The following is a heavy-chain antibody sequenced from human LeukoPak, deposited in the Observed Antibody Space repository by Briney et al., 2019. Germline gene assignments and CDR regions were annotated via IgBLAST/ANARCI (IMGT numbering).Heavy chain of an antibody. CDR2: ISPYNGNT. V-gene: IGHV1-18*01. D-gene: IGHD6-19*01. J-gene: IGHJ4*02. CDR1: GYDFTSVG. CDR3: ARAGSGSGWYLDY. Sequence: GASVTVSCKASGYDFTSVGITWVRQAPGQGLEWMGWISPYNGNTRYVQKLQGRVTMTTDTSTSTAYMELRSLRFDDTAVYYCARAGSGSGWYLDYWGQGTLVTVSA.